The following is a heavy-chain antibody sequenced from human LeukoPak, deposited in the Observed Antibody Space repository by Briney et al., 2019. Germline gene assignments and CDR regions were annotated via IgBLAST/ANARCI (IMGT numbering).Heavy chain of an antibody. CDR1: GFTFSSYW. J-gene: IGHJ4*02. Sequence: QTGGSLRLPCAASGFTFSSYWMSWVRQAPGKGLEWVANINQDGSEKYYVDSVKGRFTISRDNAKNTLYLQMNSLRAEDTAVYYCAKGGPMVRGVIIEPQLCDYWGQGTLVTVSS. CDR3: AKGGPMVRGVIIEPQLCDY. D-gene: IGHD3-10*01. CDR2: INQDGSEK. V-gene: IGHV3-7*01.